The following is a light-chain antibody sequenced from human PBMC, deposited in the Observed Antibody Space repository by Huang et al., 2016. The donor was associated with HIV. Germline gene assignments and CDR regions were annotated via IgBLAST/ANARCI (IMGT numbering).Light chain of an antibody. CDR1: QSVSSD. J-gene: IGKJ1*01. Sequence: EIVMTQSPATLSVSPGERATLSCTASQSVSSDLAWYQQKPGQAPRRLIYGASTRATGIPARFSGSGSVTEFTLTISSLQSEDFAVYYCQQYNNWPPWTFGQGTKVEIK. CDR2: GAS. CDR3: QQYNNWPPWT. V-gene: IGKV3-15*01.